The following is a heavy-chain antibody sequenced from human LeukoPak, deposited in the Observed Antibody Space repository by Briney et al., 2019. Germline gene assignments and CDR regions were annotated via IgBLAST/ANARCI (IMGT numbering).Heavy chain of an antibody. D-gene: IGHD2-2*01. Sequence: SQTLSLTCAISGDSVSSNSVTWNWVRQSPSRGLEWLGRTYYGSTWYNDYAVSVRGRITVNPDTSKNQFSLHLNSVTPEDTAVYYCARRLTQYDCFDPWGQGILVTVSS. CDR1: GDSVSSNSVT. CDR2: TYYGSTWYN. CDR3: ARRLTQYDCFDP. J-gene: IGHJ5*02. V-gene: IGHV6-1*01.